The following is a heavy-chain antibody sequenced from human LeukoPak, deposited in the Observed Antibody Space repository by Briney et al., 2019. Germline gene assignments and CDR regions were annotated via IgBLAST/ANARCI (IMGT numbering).Heavy chain of an antibody. Sequence: GGSLRLSCAAPGFTFSDYYMSWIRQAPGKGLEWVSDISSSGSTIYYADSVKGRFTISRDNAKNSLYLHMNSLRAEDTAVYYCARDFPPSHYSSGWYWSRTGRRRDYYFDYWGQGTLVTVSS. CDR1: GFTFSDYY. J-gene: IGHJ4*02. V-gene: IGHV3-11*04. CDR2: ISSSGSTI. CDR3: ARDFPPSHYSSGWYWSRTGRRRDYYFDY. D-gene: IGHD6-19*01.